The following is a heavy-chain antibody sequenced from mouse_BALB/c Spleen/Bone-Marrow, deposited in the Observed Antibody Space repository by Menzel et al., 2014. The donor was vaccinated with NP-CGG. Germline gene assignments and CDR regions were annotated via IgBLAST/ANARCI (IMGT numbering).Heavy chain of an antibody. V-gene: IGHV5-12-2*01. D-gene: IGHD1-1*01. Sequence: EVQLQESGGGLVQPGGSLKLSCAASGFTFGSYIMSWVRQTPEKRLEWVAYISNGGGSIYYPDTVKGRFTISRDNDKNTLYLQMSSLKSEDTAMYYCASHYYDSSPFAYWGQGTLVTVSA. J-gene: IGHJ3*01. CDR1: GFTFGSYI. CDR2: ISNGGGSI. CDR3: ASHYYDSSPFAY.